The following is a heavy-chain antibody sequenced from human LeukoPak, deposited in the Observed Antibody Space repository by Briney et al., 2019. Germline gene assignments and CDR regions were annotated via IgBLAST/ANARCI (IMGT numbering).Heavy chain of an antibody. CDR3: ARLTYYYDSSGYYSAYYFDY. J-gene: IGHJ4*02. V-gene: IGHV4-31*03. D-gene: IGHD3-22*01. CDR2: IYYSGST. Sequence: SQTLSLTCTVSGGSISSGGYYWSWFRQHPGKGLEWIGYIYYSGSTYYNPSLKSRVTISVDTSKNQFSLKLSSVTAADTAVYYCARLTYYYDSSGYYSAYYFDYWGQGTLVTVSS. CDR1: GGSISSGGYY.